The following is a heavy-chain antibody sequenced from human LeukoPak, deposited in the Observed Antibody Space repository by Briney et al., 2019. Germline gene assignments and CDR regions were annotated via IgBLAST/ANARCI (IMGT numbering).Heavy chain of an antibody. CDR2: IYYSGST. V-gene: IGHV4-34*01. D-gene: IGHD3-3*01. J-gene: IGHJ3*02. CDR1: GGSFSGYY. CDR3: ARHPFSDEWSGYNWGSDAFDI. Sequence: SETLSLTCAVYGGSFSGYYWSWIRQPPGKGLEWIGSIYYSGSTYYNPSLKSRVTISVDTSKNQFSLKLSSVTAADTAVYYCARHPFSDEWSGYNWGSDAFDIWGQGTMVTVSS.